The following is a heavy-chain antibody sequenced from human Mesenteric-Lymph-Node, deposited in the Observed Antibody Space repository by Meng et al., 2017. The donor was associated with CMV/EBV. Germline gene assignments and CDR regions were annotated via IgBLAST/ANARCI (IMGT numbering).Heavy chain of an antibody. V-gene: IGHV1-8*01. Sequence: ASVKVSCKASGYTFSSYGISWVRQAPGQGLEWMGWMNPNSGNTGYAQKFQGRVTMTRNTSISTAYMELSSLRSEDTAVYYCARGFYASYYYYYYGMDVWGQGTTVTVSS. D-gene: IGHD3-16*01. CDR2: MNPNSGNT. J-gene: IGHJ6*02. CDR1: GYTFSSYG. CDR3: ARGFYASYYYYYYGMDV.